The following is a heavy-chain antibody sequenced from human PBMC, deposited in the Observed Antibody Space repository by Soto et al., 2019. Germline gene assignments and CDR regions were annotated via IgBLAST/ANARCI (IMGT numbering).Heavy chain of an antibody. CDR2: INAGNGNT. CDR1: GYTFTSYA. Sequence: QVQLVQSGAEVKKPGASVKVSCKASGYTFTSYAMHWVRQAPGQRLEWMGWINAGNGNTKYSQKFQGRVTITRDTSASTAYMELSSLRSEDTAVYYCARPDYDYVWGSYPVLTYWGHGTLVTVSP. CDR3: ARPDYDYVWGSYPVLTY. D-gene: IGHD3-16*02. V-gene: IGHV1-3*01. J-gene: IGHJ4*01.